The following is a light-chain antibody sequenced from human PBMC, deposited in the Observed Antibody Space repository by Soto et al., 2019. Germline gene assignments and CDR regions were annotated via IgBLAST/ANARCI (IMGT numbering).Light chain of an antibody. CDR2: SSD. Sequence: QPVLTQSPSASGTPGQRVTISCSGGSSNIGTNAVNWYQQLPGTAPKLLMYSSDLRPSGVPDRFSGSKSGTSASLAISGLQSEDEADYYCSAWDDSLKGVVFGGGTKLTVL. J-gene: IGLJ2*01. CDR3: SAWDDSLKGVV. V-gene: IGLV1-44*01. CDR1: SSNIGTNA.